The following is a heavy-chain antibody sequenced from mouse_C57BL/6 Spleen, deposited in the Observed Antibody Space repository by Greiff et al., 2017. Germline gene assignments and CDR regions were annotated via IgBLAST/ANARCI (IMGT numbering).Heavy chain of an antibody. D-gene: IGHD2-5*01. Sequence: QVQLQQPGPELVKPGASVKLSCKASGYTFTSYWMHWVKQRPGQGLEWIGNINPSNGGTNYNEKFKSKATLTVDKSSSTAYMQLSSLTSEDSAVYYCARKGVYDSNGDYYAMDYWGQGTSVTVSS. V-gene: IGHV1-53*01. CDR3: ARKGVYDSNGDYYAMDY. CDR2: INPSNGGT. CDR1: GYTFTSYW. J-gene: IGHJ4*01.